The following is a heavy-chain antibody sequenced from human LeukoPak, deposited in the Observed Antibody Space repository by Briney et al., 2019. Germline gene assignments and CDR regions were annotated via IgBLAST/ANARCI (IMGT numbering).Heavy chain of an antibody. J-gene: IGHJ4*02. CDR3: AGPPGTSPCFDC. D-gene: IGHD1-1*01. CDR2: ISSSGDST. CDR1: GFTFSRFG. V-gene: IGHV3-23*01. Sequence: GGSVRLACAASGFTFSRFGMSWVCQAPGKGLEGVETISSSGDSTYYADSVKGRFTISRDNAKNTVYLQMNSLRTEDTAVYFCAGPPGTSPCFDCWGQGTLVTVSS.